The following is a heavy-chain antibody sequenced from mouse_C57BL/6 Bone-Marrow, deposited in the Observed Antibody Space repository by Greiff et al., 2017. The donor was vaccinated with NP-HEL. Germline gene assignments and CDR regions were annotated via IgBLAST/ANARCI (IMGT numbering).Heavy chain of an antibody. J-gene: IGHJ3*01. V-gene: IGHV1-26*01. CDR2: INPNNGGT. D-gene: IGHD2-3*01. Sequence: EVQLQQSGPELVKPGASVKISCKASGYTFTDFYMNWVKQSHGKSLEWIGDINPNNGGTSYNQKFKGKATLTVDKSSSTAYMELRSLTSEDSAVYYCARRWAYWGQGTLVTVSA. CDR1: GYTFTDFY. CDR3: ARRWAY.